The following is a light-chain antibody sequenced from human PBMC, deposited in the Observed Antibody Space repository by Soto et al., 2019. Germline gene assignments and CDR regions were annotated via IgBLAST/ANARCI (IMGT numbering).Light chain of an antibody. CDR3: QQYETFSGT. CDR2: DAS. Sequence: IRLTQSPTSLTASVGDRVTITCQASQSVSGWLAWYQQKPGEAPKLLIYDASALPRGVPSRFSGSGSGTKFTLTIASLQPDDFATYYCQQYETFSGTFGPGTKVEI. J-gene: IGKJ1*01. V-gene: IGKV1-5*01. CDR1: QSVSGW.